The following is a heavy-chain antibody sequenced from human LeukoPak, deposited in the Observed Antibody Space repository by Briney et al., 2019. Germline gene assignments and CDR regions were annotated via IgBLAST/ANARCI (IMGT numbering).Heavy chain of an antibody. CDR2: INHSGST. J-gene: IGHJ5*02. Sequence: PSETLSLTCAVYGGSFSGYYWSWIRQPPGKGLEWIGEINHSGSTYYNPSLKSRVTISVDTSKNQFSLKLSSVTAADTAVYYCARDPLFDWFDPWGQGTLVTVSS. V-gene: IGHV4-34*01. CDR1: GGSFSGYY. D-gene: IGHD3-10*01. CDR3: ARDPLFDWFDP.